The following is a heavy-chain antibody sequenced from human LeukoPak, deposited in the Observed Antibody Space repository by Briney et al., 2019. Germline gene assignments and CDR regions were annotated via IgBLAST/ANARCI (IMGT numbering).Heavy chain of an antibody. J-gene: IGHJ4*02. CDR1: GYSITSAYY. CDR3: ARVARCTSCFDVDY. D-gene: IGHD2-2*01. Sequence: ETLSLTCTVSGYSITSAYYWGWIRQPPGKGLEWIGSFFLKGSTYYNPSLKSRVTISVDTSKNQFSLTLSSVTAADTAAYYCARVARCTSCFDVDYWGQGTLVTVSS. CDR2: FFLKGST. V-gene: IGHV4-38-2*02.